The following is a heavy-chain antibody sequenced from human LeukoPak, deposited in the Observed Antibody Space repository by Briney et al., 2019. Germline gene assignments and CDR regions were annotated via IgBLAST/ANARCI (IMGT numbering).Heavy chain of an antibody. Sequence: GGSLRLSCAASGFTSSGYWMHWVRQVPGKGLVWVSRINIDGSSTTYADSVKGRFTISRDNAKNTLYLEMNSLRAEDTAVYYCASALYSGNYGGYWGQGTLVTVSS. V-gene: IGHV3-74*01. J-gene: IGHJ4*02. CDR3: ASALYSGNYGGY. D-gene: IGHD1-26*01. CDR2: INIDGSST. CDR1: GFTSSGYW.